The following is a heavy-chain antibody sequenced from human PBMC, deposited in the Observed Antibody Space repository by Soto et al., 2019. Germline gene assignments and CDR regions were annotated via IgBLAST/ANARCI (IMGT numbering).Heavy chain of an antibody. D-gene: IGHD2-15*01. Sequence: QLQLQESGPGLVKPSQTLSLTCTVSGVSIRRGGHCWTWIRQLPGQCLEWIGYIYYSGRTYYSPSLQSRLTISVDTSQNQFSLRLTSVTAADTAVYYCVVGLEDVVGGQLDYWGQGALVTVSS. CDR1: GVSIRRGGHC. CDR2: IYYSGRT. J-gene: IGHJ4*02. CDR3: VVGLEDVVGGQLDY. V-gene: IGHV4-31*03.